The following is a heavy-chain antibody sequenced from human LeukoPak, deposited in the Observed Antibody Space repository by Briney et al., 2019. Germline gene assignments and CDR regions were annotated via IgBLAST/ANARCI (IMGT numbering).Heavy chain of an antibody. D-gene: IGHD5-18*01. CDR2: ISHDAFDR. V-gene: IGHV3-30*04. J-gene: IGHJ5*02. CDR1: GFNIIGYA. Sequence: QSGGSLRLSCTASGFNIIGYAMCWVRQTPGKGLEFVASISHDAFDRYRESVKGRFTISRDTSNDIVYLQMNNLRVEDTALYYCTRTGLGYSLGNGLDAWGQGTLVTVSS. CDR3: TRTGLGYSLGNGLDA.